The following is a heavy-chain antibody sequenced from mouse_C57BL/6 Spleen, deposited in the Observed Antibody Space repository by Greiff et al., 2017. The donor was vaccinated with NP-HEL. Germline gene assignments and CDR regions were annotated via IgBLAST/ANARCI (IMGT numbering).Heavy chain of an antibody. CDR1: GYTFTSYW. V-gene: IGHV1-69*01. J-gene: IGHJ2*01. D-gene: IGHD3-1*01. CDR3: AREGLLYYFDY. CDR2: IDPSDSYT. Sequence: VQLQQPGAELVMPGASVKLSCKASGYTFTSYWMHWVKQRPGQGLEWIGEIDPSDSYTNYNQKFKGKSTLTVDKSSSTAYMQLSSLTSEDSAVYYCAREGLLYYFDYWGQGTTLTVSS.